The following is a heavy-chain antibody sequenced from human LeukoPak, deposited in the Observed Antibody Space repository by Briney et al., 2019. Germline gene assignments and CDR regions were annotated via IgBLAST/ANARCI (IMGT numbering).Heavy chain of an antibody. CDR3: AREASGSYHVFAS. CDR1: GFSFTTYF. Sequence: PGGSLRLSCEASGFSFTTYFISWIRQAPGKGLEWVGYITNSGRSTNYADAVKGRFTISRDNAKKSVYLEMTDLRAEDTAVYYCAREASGSYHVFASWGQGTLVTVSP. D-gene: IGHD1-26*01. CDR2: ITNSGRST. V-gene: IGHV3-11*04. J-gene: IGHJ4*02.